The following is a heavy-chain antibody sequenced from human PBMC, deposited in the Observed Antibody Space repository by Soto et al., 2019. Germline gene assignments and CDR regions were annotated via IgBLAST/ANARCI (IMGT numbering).Heavy chain of an antibody. J-gene: IGHJ5*02. D-gene: IGHD3-22*01. Sequence: GPSVKVSCKASGGTFSNYGINWVRQAPGQGLEWMGGVIPLFGAANYAQKFQGRVTITADASTSMVYMQLSSLRSEDTAVYYCAREQHDPYDASGYYFNWFDPWGQGTLVTVSS. CDR1: GGTFSNYG. CDR3: AREQHDPYDASGYYFNWFDP. V-gene: IGHV1-69*13. CDR2: VIPLFGAA.